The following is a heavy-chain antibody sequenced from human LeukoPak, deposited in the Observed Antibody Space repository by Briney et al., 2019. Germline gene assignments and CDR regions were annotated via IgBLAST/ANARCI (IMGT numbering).Heavy chain of an antibody. D-gene: IGHD3-10*01. V-gene: IGHV1-69*05. CDR1: GGTFSSYA. CDR3: ASGGYYGSGSYPED. Sequence: ASVKVSCKASGGTFSSYAISWVRQAPGQGLEWMGGIIPIFGTANYAQKFQGRVTITTDESTSTAYMELSSLRSEDTAVYYCASGGYYGSGSYPEDWGQGTLVTVYS. J-gene: IGHJ4*02. CDR2: IIPIFGTA.